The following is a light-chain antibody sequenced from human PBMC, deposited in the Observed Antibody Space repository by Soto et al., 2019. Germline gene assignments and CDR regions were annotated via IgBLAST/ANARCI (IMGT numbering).Light chain of an antibody. J-gene: IGLJ1*01. Sequence: QSVLTQPAPASVSPGQSVGISCTGTSSDVGGYGYVSWYQQHPGKAPKLMIYEVTKRPSGVPDRFSGSKSGNTASLTVSGLQAEDEADYYCSSYAGSNNFVFGTGTKV. CDR2: EVT. CDR1: SSDVGGYGY. CDR3: SSYAGSNNFV. V-gene: IGLV2-8*01.